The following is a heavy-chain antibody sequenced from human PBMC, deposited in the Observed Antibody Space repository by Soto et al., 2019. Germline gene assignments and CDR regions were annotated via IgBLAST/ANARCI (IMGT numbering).Heavy chain of an antibody. CDR1: GFTFGTTD. CDR3: VKNSGWFKP. J-gene: IGHJ5*02. Sequence: LLQSGGGLVQPGGSLTLSCAASGFTFGTTDLSWVRQAPGEGLEWVSTIDGSGGITYYADSVKGRFTISRDNSRNTVYLQMNMLRGDDTALYYCVKNSGWFKPWGQGALVTVSS. CDR2: IDGSGGIT. D-gene: IGHD3-10*01. V-gene: IGHV3-23*01.